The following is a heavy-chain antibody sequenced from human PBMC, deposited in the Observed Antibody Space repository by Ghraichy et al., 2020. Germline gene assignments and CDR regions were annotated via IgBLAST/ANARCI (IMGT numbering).Heavy chain of an antibody. V-gene: IGHV3-7*03. CDR1: GFTFSNYW. J-gene: IGHJ4*02. CDR2: IKQDGSDK. D-gene: IGHD3-10*01. CDR3: ARDGGASGSGVYY. Sequence: GGSLRLSCAASGFTFSNYWMTWVRQAPGKGLEWVANIKQDGSDKYYADSVKGRFTISRDNAKNSLYLQMNSVRVDDTAVYYCARDGGASGSGVYYWGQGALVTVPP.